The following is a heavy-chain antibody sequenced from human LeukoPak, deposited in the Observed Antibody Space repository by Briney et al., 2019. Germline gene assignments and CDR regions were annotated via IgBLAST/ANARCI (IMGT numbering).Heavy chain of an antibody. D-gene: IGHD3-16*01. CDR1: GGTFSSYA. CDR2: IIPIFGTA. CDR3: ATYIGGGIDY. Sequence: GASVKVSCKASGGTFSSYAISWVRQAPGQGLEWMGGIIPIFGTANYAQKFQGRVTITADESTSTAYMELSSLRSEDTAVYYYATYIGGGIDYWGQGTLVTVSS. V-gene: IGHV1-69*13. J-gene: IGHJ4*02.